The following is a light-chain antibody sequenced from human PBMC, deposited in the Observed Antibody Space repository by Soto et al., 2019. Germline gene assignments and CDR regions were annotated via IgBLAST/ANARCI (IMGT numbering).Light chain of an antibody. Sequence: SYELTQPPSVSVSPGQVARITCSGDALSKRYVFWYQQKSGQAPVLVTYDDTRRPSGIPERFSGSSSGTVATLTMTGAQADDEADYYCYSTDSTGDERVFGGGTKLTVL. CDR1: ALSKRY. J-gene: IGLJ2*01. V-gene: IGLV3-10*01. CDR3: YSTDSTGDERV. CDR2: DDT.